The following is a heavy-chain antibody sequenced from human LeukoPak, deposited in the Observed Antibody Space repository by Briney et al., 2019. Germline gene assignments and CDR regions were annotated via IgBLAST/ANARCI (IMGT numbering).Heavy chain of an antibody. CDR1: GGSISSSSYY. J-gene: IGHJ4*02. CDR2: IYYSGST. CDR3: ARDGGTTVTSFDY. Sequence: SETLSLTCTVSGGSISSSSYYWGWIRQPPGKGLEWIGSIYYSGSTYYNPSLKSRVTISVDTSKNQFSLKLSSVTAADTAVYYCARDGGTTVTSFDYWGQGTLVTVSS. D-gene: IGHD4-17*01. V-gene: IGHV4-39*07.